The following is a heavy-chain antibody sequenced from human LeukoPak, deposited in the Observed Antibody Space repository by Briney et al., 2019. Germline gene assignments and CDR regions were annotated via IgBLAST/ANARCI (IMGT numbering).Heavy chain of an antibody. J-gene: IGHJ4*02. CDR2: INTNTGNT. CDR3: GRDPKLGIRGYTYGYIDY. V-gene: IGHV7-4-1*02. CDR1: GYTFTSYA. Sequence: ASVKVSCKASGYTFTSYAMNWVRQAPGQGLEWMGWINTNTGNTTYAQGFTGRFVFSLDTSVSTAYLQISSLKAEDTAVYYCGRDPKLGIRGYTYGYIDYWGQGTLVTVSS. D-gene: IGHD5-18*01.